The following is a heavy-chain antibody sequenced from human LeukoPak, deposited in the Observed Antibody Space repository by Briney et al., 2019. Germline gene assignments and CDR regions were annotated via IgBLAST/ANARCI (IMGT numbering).Heavy chain of an antibody. Sequence: GESLKISCKGSGYSFTSYWIGWVRQMPGKGLEWMGIIYPGDSDTRYSPSFQGQVTISADKSISTAYLQWSSLKASDTAIYYCARCFDSSGTCWYFDLWGRGTLVTVSS. CDR1: GYSFTSYW. CDR2: IYPGDSDT. CDR3: ARCFDSSGTCWYFDL. J-gene: IGHJ2*01. V-gene: IGHV5-51*01. D-gene: IGHD3-22*01.